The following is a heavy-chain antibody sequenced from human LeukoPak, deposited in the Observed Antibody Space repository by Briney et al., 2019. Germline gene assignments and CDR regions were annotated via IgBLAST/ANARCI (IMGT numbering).Heavy chain of an antibody. J-gene: IGHJ4*02. CDR1: GGSFSGYY. D-gene: IGHD5-24*01. CDR3: ARAEDGYNYDY. CDR2: IHHSGTT. Sequence: PSETLSLTCAVYGGSFSGYYWSWIRQPPGKGLEWIGYIHHSGTTYYNPSLKSRVTISVDSSKNQFSLKLSSVTAADTAVYYCARAEDGYNYDYWGQGTLVTVSS. V-gene: IGHV4-34*01.